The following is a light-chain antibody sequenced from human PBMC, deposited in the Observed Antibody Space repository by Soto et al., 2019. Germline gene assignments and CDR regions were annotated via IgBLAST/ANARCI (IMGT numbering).Light chain of an antibody. CDR2: AAS. J-gene: IGKJ1*01. Sequence: DIQMTQSPSSLSGSVGDSVTITCRASQGISNYLAWYQQRPGKAPTLLIYAASTLQSGVPSRFSGSGSGTDCTLTISSLQPEDVATYYCQRYNNAPRTFGQGTKVEIK. V-gene: IGKV1-27*01. CDR3: QRYNNAPRT. CDR1: QGISNY.